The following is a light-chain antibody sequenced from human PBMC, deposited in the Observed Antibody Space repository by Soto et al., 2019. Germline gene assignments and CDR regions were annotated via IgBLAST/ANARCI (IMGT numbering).Light chain of an antibody. CDR3: QQYGSSPPIT. Sequence: EIVMTQPPATLSVSPGERATLSCRAGQGVTTNFAWYQQKSGQAPRLLIYGASSRATGIPDRFSGSGSGTDFTLTISRLEPEDSAVYYCQQYGSSPPITFGQGTRLEIK. CDR1: QGVTTN. V-gene: IGKV3-20*01. J-gene: IGKJ5*01. CDR2: GAS.